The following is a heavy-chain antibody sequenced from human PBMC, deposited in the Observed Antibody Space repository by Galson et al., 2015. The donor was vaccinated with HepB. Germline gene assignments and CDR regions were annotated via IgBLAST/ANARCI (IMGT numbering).Heavy chain of an antibody. V-gene: IGHV3-33*01. Sequence: SLRLSCAASGFSFSNYAMHWVRQAPGKGLEWVAVIWKDGGQKKYADSVRGRFTISKDNSKNTLYLEMNSLRLEDTAVYYCATEGVIGQVSPSTLRTDPWGPGTLVTVSS. CDR1: GFSFSNYA. CDR2: IWKDGGQK. D-gene: IGHD3-16*02. CDR3: ATEGVIGQVSPSTLRTDP. J-gene: IGHJ5*02.